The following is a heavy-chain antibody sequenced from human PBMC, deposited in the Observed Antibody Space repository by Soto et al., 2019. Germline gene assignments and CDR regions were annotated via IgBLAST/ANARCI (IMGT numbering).Heavy chain of an antibody. D-gene: IGHD3-22*01. CDR2: ISGSGGST. CDR1: VFTFSSYA. V-gene: IGHV3-23*01. CDR3: AKHALDVNKIGNLYYLEY. J-gene: IGHJ4*01. Sequence: PGGSLRLSCAASVFTFSSYAMSWVRQVPKQRLERDSAISGSGGSTYYAASVKGRFTIHRDHSKTTLSLHMNSLREENTAVYYCAKHALDVNKIGNLYYLEYWGQLAPVTVPS.